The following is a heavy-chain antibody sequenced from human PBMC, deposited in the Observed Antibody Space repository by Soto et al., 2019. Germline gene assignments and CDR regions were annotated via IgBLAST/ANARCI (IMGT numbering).Heavy chain of an antibody. J-gene: IGHJ4*02. CDR2: INWNGGST. CDR3: ARGLGYCSSTSCSHNYYFDF. CDR1: GFTFDDYG. V-gene: IGHV3-20*01. Sequence: PGGSLRLSCAASGFTFDDYGMSWVRQAPGKGLEWVSGINWNGGSTGYADSVKGRFTISRDNAKNSLYLQMNSLRAEDTALYHCARGLGYCSSTSCSHNYYFDFWGQGTLVTVSS. D-gene: IGHD2-2*01.